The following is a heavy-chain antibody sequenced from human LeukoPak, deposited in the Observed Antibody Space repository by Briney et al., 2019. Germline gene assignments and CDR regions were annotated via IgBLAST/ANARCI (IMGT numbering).Heavy chain of an antibody. D-gene: IGHD2-2*02. Sequence: SETLSLTCAVYGGSFSGYYWSWIRQPPGKGLEWIGEINHSGSTNYNPSLKSRVTISVDTSKNQFSLKLSSVTAADTAVYYCARAVVPAAIWIIDYWGQGTLVTVSS. V-gene: IGHV4-34*01. CDR1: GGSFSGYY. J-gene: IGHJ4*02. CDR3: ARAVVPAAIWIIDY. CDR2: INHSGST.